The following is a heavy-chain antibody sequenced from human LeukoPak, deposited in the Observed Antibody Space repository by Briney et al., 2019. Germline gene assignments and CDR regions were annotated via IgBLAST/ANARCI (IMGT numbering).Heavy chain of an antibody. CDR1: GGSISSGDYY. CDR2: IYYSGSA. V-gene: IGHV4-30-4*08. Sequence: SQTLTLTCTVSGGSISSGDYYWSWIRQPPGKGLEWIGYIYYSGSAYYNPSLKSRVTISVDTSKNQFSLKLSSVTAADTAVYYCAREDPQLRIDYWGQGTLVTVSS. J-gene: IGHJ4*02. D-gene: IGHD5-24*01. CDR3: AREDPQLRIDY.